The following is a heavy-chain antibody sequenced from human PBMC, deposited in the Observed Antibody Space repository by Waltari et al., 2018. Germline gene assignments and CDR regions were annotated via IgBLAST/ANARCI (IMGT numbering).Heavy chain of an antibody. CDR2: IHGGNGHI. CDR1: GYTFTTYV. CDR3: ARKWEGIDY. V-gene: IGHV1-3*01. J-gene: IGHJ4*02. Sequence: QVQLVQSGAEMKKPGASVKVSCKASGYTFTTYVMHWLRQAPGQGLEWMGWIHGGNGHIKYSQRFQDRVTIARDTSASTAFMELTSLTSEDTAVYYCARKWEGIDYWGPGTLVTVSS. D-gene: IGHD1-26*01.